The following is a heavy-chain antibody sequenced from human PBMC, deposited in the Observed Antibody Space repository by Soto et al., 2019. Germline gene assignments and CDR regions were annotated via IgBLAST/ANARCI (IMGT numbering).Heavy chain of an antibody. CDR1: GFTFNSYW. CDR2: INSDGSST. D-gene: IGHD1-26*01. CDR3: ARDPVGARFDY. V-gene: IGHV3-74*01. J-gene: IGHJ4*02. Sequence: GGSLRLSCAASGFTFNSYWMHWVRQAPGKGLVWVSRINSDGSSTNYADSVKGRFTISRDNAKNTLYLQMNSLRAEDTAVYYCARDPVGARFDYWGQGTLVTVSS.